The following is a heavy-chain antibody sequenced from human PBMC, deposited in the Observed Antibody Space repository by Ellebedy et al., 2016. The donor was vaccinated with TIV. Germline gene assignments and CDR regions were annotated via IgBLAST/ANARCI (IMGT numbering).Heavy chain of an antibody. Sequence: ASVKVSXKASGYTFTSYGISWVRQAPGQGLEWMGIINPSGGSTSYAQKFQGRVTMTRDTSTSTVYMELSSLRSEDTAVYYCARALTTVTQFDYWGQGTLVTVSS. CDR3: ARALTTVTQFDY. V-gene: IGHV1-46*01. D-gene: IGHD4-17*01. CDR2: INPSGGST. J-gene: IGHJ4*02. CDR1: GYTFTSYG.